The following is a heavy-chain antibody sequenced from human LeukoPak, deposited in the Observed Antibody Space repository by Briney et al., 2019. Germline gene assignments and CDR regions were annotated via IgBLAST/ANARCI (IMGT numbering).Heavy chain of an antibody. CDR3: VTSWVRQQRDF. Sequence: GGSLRLSCAASGFSFRDYWMSWVRQAPGKGLEWVADIEPDGSGKTYVDSVKGRFTISRGNAQQSPYLQMDTLTAEDTAVYYCVTSWVRQQRDFWGQGTLVTVSS. CDR2: IEPDGSGK. D-gene: IGHD3-10*01. CDR1: GFSFRDYW. J-gene: IGHJ4*02. V-gene: IGHV3-7*01.